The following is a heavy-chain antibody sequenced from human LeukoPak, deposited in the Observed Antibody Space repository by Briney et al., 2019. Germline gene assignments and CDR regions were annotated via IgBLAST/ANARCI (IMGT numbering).Heavy chain of an antibody. J-gene: IGHJ3*02. CDR3: AKDPNGDYVGAFDT. CDR1: GFTITAYA. Sequence: GGSLRLSCAASGFTITAYAMSWVRQSPGKGLEWVSGIGITSEYIHYADSVKGRLTISRDNSKNTVYLEMSSLRAEDAAVYYCAKDPNGDYVGAFDTWGQGTMVIVSS. D-gene: IGHD4-17*01. CDR2: IGITSEYI. V-gene: IGHV3-23*01.